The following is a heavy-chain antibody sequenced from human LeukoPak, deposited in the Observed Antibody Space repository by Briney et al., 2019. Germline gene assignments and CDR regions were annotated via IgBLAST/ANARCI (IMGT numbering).Heavy chain of an antibody. Sequence: SETLSLTCTVSGGSISSSSYYWGWIRQPPGQGLEWIGSIYYSGSTYYNPSLKSRVTISVDTSKNQFSLKLSSVTAADTAVYYCARLAGTYYYDSSGYPDAFDIWGQGTMVTVSS. CDR3: ARLAGTYYYDSSGYPDAFDI. V-gene: IGHV4-39*01. CDR1: GGSISSSSYY. CDR2: IYYSGST. D-gene: IGHD3-22*01. J-gene: IGHJ3*02.